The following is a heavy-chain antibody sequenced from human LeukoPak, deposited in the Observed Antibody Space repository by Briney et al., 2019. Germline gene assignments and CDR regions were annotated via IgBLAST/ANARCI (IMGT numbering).Heavy chain of an antibody. CDR1: GYTFTGYY. D-gene: IGHD3-22*01. V-gene: IGHV1-46*01. J-gene: IGHJ5*02. CDR2: INPSGGST. CDR3: ARDLYYYDSSGYTGYWFDP. Sequence: ASVKVSCKASGYTFTGYYMHWVRQAPGQGLEWMGIINPSGGSTSYAQKFQGRVTMTRDMSTSTVYMELSSLRSEDTAVYYCARDLYYYDSSGYTGYWFDPWGQGTLVTVSS.